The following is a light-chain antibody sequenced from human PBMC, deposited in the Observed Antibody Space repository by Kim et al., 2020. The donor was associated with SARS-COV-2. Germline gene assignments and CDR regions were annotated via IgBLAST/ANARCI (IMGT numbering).Light chain of an antibody. V-gene: IGLV2-14*03. Sequence: GQSITIACIGSSSGIGGYKSVSWYQQPPGKPPKLMISDVTKRPSGVSNRFSGSKSGNTASLTISGLQADDEADYYCSSYTAASTWVFGGGTQLTVL. CDR2: DVT. CDR3: SSYTAASTWV. CDR1: SSGIGGYKS. J-gene: IGLJ2*01.